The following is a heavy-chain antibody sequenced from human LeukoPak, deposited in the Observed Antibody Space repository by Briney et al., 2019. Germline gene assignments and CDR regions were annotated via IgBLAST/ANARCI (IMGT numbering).Heavy chain of an antibody. J-gene: IGHJ4*02. CDR1: GFTFRNAW. Sequence: TGGSLRLSCAASGFTFRNAWMSWVRQAPGKGLEWVGRIKSKTDGETTDYAAPVKGRFTISRDDSKNTLYLQMNSLETEDTAVYYCTIVKVGVGALDYWGQGTLVTVSS. V-gene: IGHV3-15*01. D-gene: IGHD1-26*01. CDR3: TIVKVGVGALDY. CDR2: IKSKTDGETT.